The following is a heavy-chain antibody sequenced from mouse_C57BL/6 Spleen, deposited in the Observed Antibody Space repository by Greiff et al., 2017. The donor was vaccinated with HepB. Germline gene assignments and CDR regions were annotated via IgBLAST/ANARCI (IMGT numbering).Heavy chain of an antibody. D-gene: IGHD1-1*01. V-gene: IGHV2-2*01. CDR1: GFSLTSYG. Sequence: QVHVKQSGPGLVQPSQSLSITCTVSGFSLTSYGVHWVRQSPGKGLEWLGVIWSGGSTDYNAAFISRLSISKDNSKSQVFFKMNSLQADDTAIYYCARNSDYYGSSYYFDYWGQGTTLTVSS. J-gene: IGHJ2*01. CDR3: ARNSDYYGSSYYFDY. CDR2: IWSGGST.